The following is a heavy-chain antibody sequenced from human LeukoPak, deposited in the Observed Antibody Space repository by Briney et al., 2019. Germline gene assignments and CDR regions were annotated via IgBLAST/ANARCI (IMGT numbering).Heavy chain of an antibody. V-gene: IGHV3-69-1*01. Sequence: SGGSLRLSCTVSGFTVSSNYMSWVRQAPGKGLEWVSSISSSSYIYYADSVKGRFTISRDNAKNSLYLQMNSLRAEDTAVYYCARERDYYDSRYDAFDIWGQGTMVTVSS. D-gene: IGHD3-22*01. CDR3: ARERDYYDSRYDAFDI. CDR1: GFTVSSNY. CDR2: ISSSSYI. J-gene: IGHJ3*02.